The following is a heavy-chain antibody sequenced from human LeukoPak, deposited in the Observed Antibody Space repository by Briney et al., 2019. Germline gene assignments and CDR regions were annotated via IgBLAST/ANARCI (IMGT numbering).Heavy chain of an antibody. CDR1: GYTFTSYG. V-gene: IGHV1-18*01. J-gene: IGHJ6*02. CDR3: ARGGGQQLNYYYYGMDV. CDR2: ISAYNGNT. Sequence: ASVKVSCKASGYTFTSYGISWVRQAPGQGLERMGWISAYNGNTNYAQKLQGRVTMTTDTSTSTAYMELRSLRSDDTAVYYCARGGGQQLNYYYYGMDVWGQGTTVTVSS. D-gene: IGHD6-13*01.